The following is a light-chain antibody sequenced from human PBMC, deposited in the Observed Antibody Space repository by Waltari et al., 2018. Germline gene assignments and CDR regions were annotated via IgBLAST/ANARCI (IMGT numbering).Light chain of an antibody. CDR3: QQSFSIPYT. J-gene: IGKJ2*01. CDR2: AAS. V-gene: IGKV1-39*01. Sequence: DVQMTQSPVSLSASVGDRVTITCRASDNIRIYLNLYQQKPGKAPKLLIYAASSLQSGVPSRFSGSGSETDFTLTISSLRPEDFATYYCQQSFSIPYTFGQGTNVEI. CDR1: DNIRIY.